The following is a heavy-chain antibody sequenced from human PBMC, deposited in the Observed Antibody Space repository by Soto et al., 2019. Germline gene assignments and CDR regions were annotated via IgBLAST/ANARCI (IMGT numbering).Heavy chain of an antibody. D-gene: IGHD3-16*01. J-gene: IGHJ4*02. CDR2: ISSSSSTI. CDR3: ARDPDAPYDYASSFDY. CDR1: GFTFSSYS. V-gene: IGHV3-48*02. Sequence: GGSLRLSCAASGFTFSSYSMNWVRQAPGKGLEWVSYISSSSSTIYYADSVKGRFTISRDNAKNSLYLQMNSLRDEDTAVYYCARDPDAPYDYASSFDYWGQGTLVTVSS.